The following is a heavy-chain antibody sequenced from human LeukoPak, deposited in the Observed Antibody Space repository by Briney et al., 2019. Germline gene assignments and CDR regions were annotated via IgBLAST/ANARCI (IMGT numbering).Heavy chain of an antibody. CDR2: IWDDGSNK. D-gene: IGHD6-13*01. J-gene: IGHJ4*02. CDR3: ARDLGITADGNYFDY. Sequence: GRPLRLSCAAPGFTFSSYGMHWVRQAPGKGLEWVAVIWDDGSNKYYADSVKGRFTLSTDNYKNTLYLQMNSLGAEDTAVYYCARDLGITADGNYFDYWGQGTLVTVSS. V-gene: IGHV3-33*01. CDR1: GFTFSSYG.